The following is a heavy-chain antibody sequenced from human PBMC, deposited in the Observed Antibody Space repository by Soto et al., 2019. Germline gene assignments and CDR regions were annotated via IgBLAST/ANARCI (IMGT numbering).Heavy chain of an antibody. Sequence: QVQLVQSGAEVRKPGASVTVSCRSSGDSFNDYYIHWVRQAPGQGLGWMGWINPNSGVTKYAQKFQGSVSMTSDTSVRTVYMQLRRLRSDDTAVYYCARERGGATATLDYYYFYMDVWGTGTTVTVSS. D-gene: IGHD5-12*01. CDR2: INPNSGVT. V-gene: IGHV1-2*04. CDR1: GDSFNDYY. J-gene: IGHJ6*03. CDR3: ARERGGATATLDYYYFYMDV.